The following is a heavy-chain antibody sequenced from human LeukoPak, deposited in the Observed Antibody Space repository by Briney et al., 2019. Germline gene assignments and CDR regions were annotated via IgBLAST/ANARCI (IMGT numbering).Heavy chain of an antibody. Sequence: GGSLRLSCTASGFSFGDYSMNWVRQAPGKGLEWVGFIRSEAYGGTTQYAASVKGRFTISRDDSKSIAYLQMNSLKIEDTAVYYCTSQLQLLTFFDYWGQGTLVTVSS. J-gene: IGHJ4*02. CDR1: GFSFGDYS. D-gene: IGHD6-13*01. CDR2: IRSEAYGGTT. CDR3: TSQLQLLTFFDY. V-gene: IGHV3-49*04.